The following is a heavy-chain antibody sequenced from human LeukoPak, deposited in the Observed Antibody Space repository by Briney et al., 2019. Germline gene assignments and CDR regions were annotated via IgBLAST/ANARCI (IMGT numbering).Heavy chain of an antibody. CDR2: INSDGSCT. V-gene: IGHV3-74*01. D-gene: IGHD1-26*01. CDR3: ARASGSYSLDY. J-gene: IGHJ4*02. Sequence: TGGSLRLSCAASGFTFSSYWMHWVRQAPGKGLVWVSRINSDGSCTSYADSVKGRFTISRDNAKNTLYLQMNSLRAEDTAVYYCARASGSYSLDYWRQGTLVTVS. CDR1: GFTFSSYW.